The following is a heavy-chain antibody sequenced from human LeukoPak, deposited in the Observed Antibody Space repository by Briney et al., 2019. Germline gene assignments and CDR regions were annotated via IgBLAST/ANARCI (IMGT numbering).Heavy chain of an antibody. CDR3: AREWRYDSSGLDY. CDR2: IYYSGST. CDR1: GGPHSSCDYY. J-gene: IGHJ4*02. V-gene: IGHV4-30-4*08. Sequence: KPSETLSLTCTVSGGPHSSCDYYWSRIPQPPGEGLEWIVYIYYSGSTYYNPSLKSRVTISVDTSKNQFSLKLSSVTAADTAVYYCAREWRYDSSGLDYWGQGTLVTVSS. D-gene: IGHD3-22*01.